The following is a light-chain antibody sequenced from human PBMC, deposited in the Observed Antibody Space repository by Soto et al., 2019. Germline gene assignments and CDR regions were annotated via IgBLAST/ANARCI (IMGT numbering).Light chain of an antibody. Sequence: EIVLTQSPGTLSLSPGEGATFSCRASQTVSSNYLAWYQQKAGQAPRLLIHDASSRAAGIPDRFSGSGSGTDFTLTISILEPEDFAVYYCQQYGSSPVTLGQGTKLEIK. V-gene: IGKV3-20*01. CDR1: QTVSSNY. J-gene: IGKJ2*01. CDR2: DAS. CDR3: QQYGSSPVT.